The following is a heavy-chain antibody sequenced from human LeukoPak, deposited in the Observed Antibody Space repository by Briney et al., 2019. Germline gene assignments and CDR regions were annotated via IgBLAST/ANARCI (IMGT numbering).Heavy chain of an antibody. J-gene: IGHJ4*02. D-gene: IGHD2-2*01. CDR1: GYSFTTYW. Sequence: GESLKISCRGSGYSFTTYWIGWVRQMPGKGLEWMGIIYPGDSDTRYTPSFQGQVTMSADKSINTAYLQWSSLKASDTAIYYCARRQGCSSTSCPPDYWGEGTLVTVSP. V-gene: IGHV5-51*01. CDR3: ARRQGCSSTSCPPDY. CDR2: IYPGDSDT.